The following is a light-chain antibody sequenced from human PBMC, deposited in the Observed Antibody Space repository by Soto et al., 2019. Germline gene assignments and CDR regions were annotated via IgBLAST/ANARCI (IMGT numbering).Light chain of an antibody. J-gene: IGKJ1*01. CDR3: QVHHREPPAVT. V-gene: IGKV3-20*01. CDR1: QSVSRSY. Sequence: EIVLTQSPGTLSFSPRRRWTXYGRASQSVSRSYLAWYHQKPRQPRKVLNYRASRRATGITERSTSCGSGTDFTDTTSSLEREDFEEYSCQVHHREPPAVTFGQGTKVDIK. CDR2: RAS.